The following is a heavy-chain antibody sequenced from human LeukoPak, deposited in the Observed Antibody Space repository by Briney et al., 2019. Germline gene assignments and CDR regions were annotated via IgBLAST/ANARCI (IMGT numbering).Heavy chain of an antibody. J-gene: IGHJ4*02. D-gene: IGHD1-26*01. V-gene: IGHV3-7*01. CDR1: GFTFSSYW. Sequence: GGSLRLSCAASGFTFSSYWMNWVRQGPGKGLEWVANIKPDGSLIYYVDSVKGRFTISRDNAKNSLYLQMNSLRAEDTAVYYCAKWELYSGFYYIDYWGQGTLATVSS. CDR2: IKPDGSLI. CDR3: AKWELYSGFYYIDY.